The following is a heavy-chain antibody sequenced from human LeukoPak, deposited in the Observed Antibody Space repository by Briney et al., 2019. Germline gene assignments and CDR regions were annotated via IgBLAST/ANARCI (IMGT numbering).Heavy chain of an antibody. Sequence: GGSLRLSCAASGFTFSSYSMNWVRQAPGKGLEWVSSISSSSSYIYYADSVKGRFTISRDNAKNSLYLQMNSLRAEDTAVYYCAREIPIAVAGNYDERYPDYWGQGTLVTVSS. CDR1: GFTFSSYS. CDR3: AREIPIAVAGNYDERYPDY. CDR2: ISSSSSYI. D-gene: IGHD6-19*01. V-gene: IGHV3-21*01. J-gene: IGHJ4*02.